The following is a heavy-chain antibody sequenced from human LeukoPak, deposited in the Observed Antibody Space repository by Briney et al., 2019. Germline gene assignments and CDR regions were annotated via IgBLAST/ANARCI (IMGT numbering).Heavy chain of an antibody. CDR1: GYTFTGYY. CDR3: ARDSSGWYRWFDP. J-gene: IGHJ5*02. D-gene: IGHD6-19*01. CDR2: ISVYNGNT. V-gene: IGHV1-18*04. Sequence: ASVTVSCKASGYTFTGYYMHWVRQAPGQGLEWMGWISVYNGNTNYAQKLQGRVTMTTDTSTSTAYMELRSLRSDDTAVYYCARDSSGWYRWFDPWGQGTLVTVSS.